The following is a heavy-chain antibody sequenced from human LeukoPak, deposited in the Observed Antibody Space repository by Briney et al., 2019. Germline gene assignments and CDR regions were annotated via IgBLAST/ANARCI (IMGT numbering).Heavy chain of an antibody. V-gene: IGHV3-33*08. CDR1: GFTFSSYA. D-gene: IGHD1/OR15-1a*01. Sequence: GGSLRLSCAASGFTFSSYAMSWVRQAPGKGLEWVAFIWYDGSNKYYADSVKGRFTISRDNSKNTLYLQMNSLRVEDTAVYYCARDGTQTAGPFDPWGQGTLVTVSS. J-gene: IGHJ5*02. CDR3: ARDGTQTAGPFDP. CDR2: IWYDGSNK.